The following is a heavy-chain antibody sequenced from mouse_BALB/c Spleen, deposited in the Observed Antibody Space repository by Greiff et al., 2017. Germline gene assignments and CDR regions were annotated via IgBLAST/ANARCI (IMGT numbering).Heavy chain of an antibody. CDR1: GYSITSDYA. J-gene: IGHJ2*01. CDR2: ISYSGST. V-gene: IGHV3-2*02. Sequence: DVKLVESGPGLVKPSQSLSLTCTVTGYSITSDYAWNWIRQFPGNKLEWMGYISYSGSTSYNPSLKSRISITRDTSKNQFFLQLNSVTTEDTATYYCARKDLVVYFDYWGQGTTLTVSS. CDR3: ARKDLVVYFDY. D-gene: IGHD2-2*01.